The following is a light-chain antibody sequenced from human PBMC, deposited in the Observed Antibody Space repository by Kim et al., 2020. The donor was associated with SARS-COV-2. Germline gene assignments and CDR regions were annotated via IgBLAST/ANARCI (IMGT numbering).Light chain of an antibody. CDR2: DAS. J-gene: IGKJ4*01. CDR1: QDISNY. CDR3: QQYDNLPLT. Sequence: GDRVTITCQASQDISNYLTWHQQKPGKAPKVLIYDASTLETGVPSRFSGGGSGTDFTFTIASLQPEDVATYYCQQYDNLPLTFGVGTKLEI. V-gene: IGKV1-33*01.